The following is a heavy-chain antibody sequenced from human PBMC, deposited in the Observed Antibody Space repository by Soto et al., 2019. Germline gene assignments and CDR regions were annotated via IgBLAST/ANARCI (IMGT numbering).Heavy chain of an antibody. CDR2: IVPIFGTA. D-gene: IGHD4-17*01. V-gene: IGHV1-69*12. CDR1: GGTFSTYA. J-gene: IGHJ6*01. CDR3: ARPVTTEAPRYHCGMDL. Sequence: QVQLVQSGAEVKKPGSSVKVSCKASGGTFSTYAINWVRQAPGQGLEWMGGIVPIFGTADYAQKFQDRITLTAXXYXSXXDLERRSIRSEDTAVYYCARPVTTEAPRYHCGMDLWGQGTPVTGSS.